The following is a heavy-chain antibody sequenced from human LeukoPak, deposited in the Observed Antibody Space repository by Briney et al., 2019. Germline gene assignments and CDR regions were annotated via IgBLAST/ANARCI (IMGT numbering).Heavy chain of an antibody. V-gene: IGHV1-18*01. CDR2: ISAYNGNT. J-gene: IGHJ4*02. CDR3: ASGRLGELSLYRSFDY. CDR1: GYTFTSYG. D-gene: IGHD3-16*02. Sequence: ASVKVSCKASGYTFTSYGISWVRQAPGQGLEWMGWISAYNGNTNYAQKLQGRVTMTTDTSTSTAYMELRSLRSDDTAVYYCASGRLGELSLYRSFDYWGQGTPVTVSS.